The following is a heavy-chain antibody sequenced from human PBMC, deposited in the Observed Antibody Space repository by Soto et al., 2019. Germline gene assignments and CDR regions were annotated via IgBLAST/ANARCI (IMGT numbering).Heavy chain of an antibody. CDR3: ARDQLFRSSSWYARRYYYYGMDV. CDR1: GFTFSSYA. J-gene: IGHJ6*02. V-gene: IGHV3-30-3*01. CDR2: ISYDGSNK. Sequence: GGSLRLSCAASGFTFSSYAMHWVRRAPGKGLEWVAVISYDGSNKYYADSVKGRFTISRDNSKNTLYLQMNSLRAEDTAVYYCARDQLFRSSSWYARRYYYYGMDVWGQGTTVTVSS. D-gene: IGHD6-13*01.